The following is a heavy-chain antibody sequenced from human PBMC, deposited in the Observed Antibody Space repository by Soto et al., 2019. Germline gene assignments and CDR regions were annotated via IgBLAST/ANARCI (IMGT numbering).Heavy chain of an antibody. Sequence: GGSLRLSCAASGFTFSSYGMHWVRQAPGKGLEWVAVIWYDGSNKYYADSVKGRFTISRDNSKNTLYLQMNSLRAEDTAVYYCARDSPSVVVAAPGIDYWGQGTLVTVSS. CDR3: ARDSPSVVVAAPGIDY. CDR2: IWYDGSNK. V-gene: IGHV3-33*01. J-gene: IGHJ4*02. CDR1: GFTFSSYG. D-gene: IGHD2-15*01.